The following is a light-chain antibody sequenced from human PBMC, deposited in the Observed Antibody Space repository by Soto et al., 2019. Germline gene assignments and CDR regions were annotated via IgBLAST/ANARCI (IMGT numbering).Light chain of an antibody. CDR2: DVS. Sequence: QSALTQPRSVSGSPGQSVTISCTGTSSDVGGYNYVSWYQQHPGKAPKLMIYDVSERPSGVPDRFSGSKSANTASLTISGLQAEDEADYYFCSYAGSYTYVFGTGTKLTVL. CDR3: CSYAGSYTYV. CDR1: SSDVGGYNY. J-gene: IGLJ1*01. V-gene: IGLV2-11*01.